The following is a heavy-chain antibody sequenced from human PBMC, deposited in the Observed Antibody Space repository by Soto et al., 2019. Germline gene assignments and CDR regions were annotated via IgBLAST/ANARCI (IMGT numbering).Heavy chain of an antibody. V-gene: IGHV3-23*01. J-gene: IGHJ6*02. CDR2: LDGAGGST. Sequence: GGSLRLSCLASGFTFSDFAMTWVRHVPGRGLEWVASLDGAGGSTYYAESVRGRFSISRDNSQNTLFLQMKRLTVDDTAIYYCAAPRDEYGSGVSWFTYGMDIWGQGTTVTVSS. CDR3: AAPRDEYGSGVSWFTYGMDI. CDR1: GFTFSDFA. D-gene: IGHD3-10*01.